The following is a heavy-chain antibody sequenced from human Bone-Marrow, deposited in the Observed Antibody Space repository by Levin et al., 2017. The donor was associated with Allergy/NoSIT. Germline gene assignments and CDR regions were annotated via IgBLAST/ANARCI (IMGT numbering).Heavy chain of an antibody. J-gene: IGHJ6*02. V-gene: IGHV4-31*03. D-gene: IGHD1-26*01. CDR2: IYYTGKT. Sequence: LRLSCTVSGGSLISGGFYWNWIRHHPGKGLEWIGHIYYTGKTYYNPSLKSRVTILVDTSKNEFSLKLSSVTAADTAVYYCAKDWDASLYGMDVWGQGTTVIVSS. CDR1: GGSLISGGFY. CDR3: AKDWDASLYGMDV.